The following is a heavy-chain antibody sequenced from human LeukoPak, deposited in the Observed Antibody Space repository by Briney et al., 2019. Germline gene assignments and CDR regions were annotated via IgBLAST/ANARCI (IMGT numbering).Heavy chain of an antibody. CDR2: INPSGGST. CDR3: ARAETTMVRGVTEYFDY. CDR1: GYTFTSYY. V-gene: IGHV1-46*01. D-gene: IGHD3-10*01. Sequence: ASVKVSCKASGYTFTSYYMHWVRQAPGQGLEWMGIINPSGGSTSYAQKFQGRVTMTRDMSTSTVYMELSSLRSEDTAVYYCARAETTMVRGVTEYFDYWGQGTLVTVSP. J-gene: IGHJ4*02.